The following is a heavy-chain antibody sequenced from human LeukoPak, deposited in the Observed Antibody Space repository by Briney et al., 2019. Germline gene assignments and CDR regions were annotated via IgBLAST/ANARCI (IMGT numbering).Heavy chain of an antibody. V-gene: IGHV4-31*03. CDR1: GGSISSGGYY. CDR3: ARFRTTQTPVFL. D-gene: IGHD2-15*01. J-gene: IGHJ3*01. CDR2: IYYSGST. Sequence: SETLSLTCTVSGGSISSGGYYWSWIRQHPGKGLEWIGYIYYSGSTYYNPSLKSRLVISVDTSKNQFSLKLSSVTAADTAVYYCARFRTTQTPVFLWGQGTMVTVSS.